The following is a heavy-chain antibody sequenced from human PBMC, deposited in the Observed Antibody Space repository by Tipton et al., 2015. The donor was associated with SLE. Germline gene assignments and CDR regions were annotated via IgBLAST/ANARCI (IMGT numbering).Heavy chain of an antibody. V-gene: IGHV1-2*02. CDR1: GYTFIGYY. Sequence: QVQLVQSGAEVKKPGASVKGSCKASGYTFIGYYIHWVRQAPGQGLEYMGWVNPNRGDTKYSQKFQGRVTMTRDTSISTAYMELSRLRSDDTAVYYCARGGEIFRGVIRFDIWGQGTMVTVSS. CDR3: ARGGEIFRGVIRFDI. J-gene: IGHJ3*02. D-gene: IGHD3-3*01. CDR2: VNPNRGDT.